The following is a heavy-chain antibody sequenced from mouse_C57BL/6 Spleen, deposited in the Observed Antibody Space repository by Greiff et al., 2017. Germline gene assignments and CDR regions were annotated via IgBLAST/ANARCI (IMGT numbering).Heavy chain of an antibody. CDR2: IDPSGSYT. D-gene: IGHD2-5*01. CDR3: ARGRDSTIETSYFDV. V-gene: IGHV1-69*01. CDR1: GYTFTSYW. J-gene: IGHJ1*03. Sequence: QVQLQQPGAELVMPGASVKLSCKASGYTFTSYWMHWVQQRPGQGLEWIGEIDPSGSYTNYNQKFKGKSTLTVDKSSSTAYMQLSSLTSEDSAVYDCARGRDSTIETSYFDVWGTGTTVTVSS.